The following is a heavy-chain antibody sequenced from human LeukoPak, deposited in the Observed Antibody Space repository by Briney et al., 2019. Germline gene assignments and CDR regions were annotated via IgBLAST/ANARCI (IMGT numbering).Heavy chain of an antibody. D-gene: IGHD4-17*01. CDR2: IYYSGST. J-gene: IGHJ4*02. Sequence: SESLSLPCTVSGGPIRSYYWSWLRDPTGEGLVWIGYIYYSGSTNYHPSLKSRVSISVDTSKNQFSLTLSSVTAADTAVYYCARTGSTVTMLYPFDHWGQGTLVTVSS. CDR1: GGPIRSYY. CDR3: ARTGSTVTMLYPFDH. V-gene: IGHV4-59*01.